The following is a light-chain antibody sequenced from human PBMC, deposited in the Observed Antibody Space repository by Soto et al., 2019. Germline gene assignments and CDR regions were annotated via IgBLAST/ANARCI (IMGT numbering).Light chain of an antibody. CDR2: DAS. J-gene: IGKJ1*01. CDR1: QNIDIW. Sequence: DIQMTQSPSTLSASVGDRVTITCRASQNIDIWLSWYQQKPGKAPSLLIYDASNLKSGVPSRFSGSGSGTDFTLTISRLEPEDFAVYYCQQYGNSPWAFGQGTKVEV. CDR3: QQYGNSPWA. V-gene: IGKV1-5*01.